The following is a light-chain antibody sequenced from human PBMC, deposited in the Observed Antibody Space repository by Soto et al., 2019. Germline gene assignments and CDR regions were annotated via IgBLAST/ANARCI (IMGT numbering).Light chain of an antibody. CDR3: QQYNNWPPLT. V-gene: IGKV3-15*01. CDR2: GAS. CDR1: QSVSSN. Sequence: EIVMPQSPATLSVSPGERATLSCRASQSVSSNLAWYQQKPGQAPRLLIYGASTSATGIPARFSGSGSGTEFTLTISSLQSEDFAVYYCQQYNNWPPLTFGGGNKVEIK. J-gene: IGKJ4*01.